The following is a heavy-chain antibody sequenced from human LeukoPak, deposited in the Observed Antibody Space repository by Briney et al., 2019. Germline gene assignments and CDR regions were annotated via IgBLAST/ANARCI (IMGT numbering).Heavy chain of an antibody. CDR3: TGVVMKAFYYYYMDV. V-gene: IGHV1-8*01. J-gene: IGHJ6*03. Sequence: ASVKVSCKASGYTFSDYDVNWVRQAPGQGLEWMGWMNPTSGDTGCAQKFQGRVTMTRSMSRNTAYMELSRLRSEDTAVYFCTGVVMKAFYYYYMDVWGKGTTIIISS. D-gene: IGHD2-21*01. CDR2: MNPTSGDT. CDR1: GYTFSDYD.